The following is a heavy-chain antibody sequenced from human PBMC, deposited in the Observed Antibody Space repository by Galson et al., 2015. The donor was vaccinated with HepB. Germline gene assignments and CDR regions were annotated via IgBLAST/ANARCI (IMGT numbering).Heavy chain of an antibody. Sequence: SLRLSCAASGFTVSNYAVSWVRQAPGKGLEWVSGFRGSDESTYYADSVKGRFTISRDNSENTLYLQMNSLRAEDTAVYYCAKDSGILLVPNFECWGQGTLVTVSS. J-gene: IGHJ4*02. CDR2: FRGSDEST. CDR1: GFTVSNYA. V-gene: IGHV3-23*01. D-gene: IGHD2-2*01. CDR3: AKDSGILLVPNFEC.